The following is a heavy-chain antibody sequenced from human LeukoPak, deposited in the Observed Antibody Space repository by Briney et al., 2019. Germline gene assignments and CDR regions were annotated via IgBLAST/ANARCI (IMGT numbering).Heavy chain of an antibody. D-gene: IGHD2-15*01. CDR3: ATRNCSGGSCLPEFYYYYLDI. CDR2: FDPEDVET. J-gene: IGHJ6*03. CDR1: GSTLTESS. V-gene: IGHV1-24*01. Sequence: ASVKVSCKISGSTLTESSIHWVRHPPGKGLEWMGGFDPEDVETIYSQKFHGRVTLTDDTSTDTAYMELSSLRFEDTAVYYCATRNCSGGSCLPEFYYYYLDIWGTGTTVTVSS.